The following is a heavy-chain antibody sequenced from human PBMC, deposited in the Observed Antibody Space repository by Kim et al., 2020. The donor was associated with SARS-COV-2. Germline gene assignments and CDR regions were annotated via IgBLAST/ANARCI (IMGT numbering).Heavy chain of an antibody. CDR1: GGSISSYY. CDR2: IYYSGST. Sequence: SETLSLTCTVSGGSISSYYWSWIRQPPGKGLEWIGYIYYSGSTNYNPSLKSRVTISVDTSKNQFSLKLSSVTAADTAVYYCATRGYYYDSSGYEYFDYWGQGTLVTVSS. CDR3: ATRGYYYDSSGYEYFDY. D-gene: IGHD3-22*01. J-gene: IGHJ4*02. V-gene: IGHV4-59*13.